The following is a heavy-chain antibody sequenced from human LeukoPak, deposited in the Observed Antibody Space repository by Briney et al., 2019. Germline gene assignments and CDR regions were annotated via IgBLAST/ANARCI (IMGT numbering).Heavy chain of an antibody. CDR1: GFTFSSYW. CDR2: IKQDGSEK. J-gene: IGHJ4*02. D-gene: IGHD3-22*01. Sequence: PGGSLRLSCAASGFTFSSYWMSWVRQAPGKGLEWVANIKQDGSEKYYVESVKGRFTISRDNAKNSLYLQMNSLRAEDTAVYYCARGPYYVISGYSPYNYWGQGTWSPSPQ. CDR3: ARGPYYVISGYSPYNY. V-gene: IGHV3-7*01.